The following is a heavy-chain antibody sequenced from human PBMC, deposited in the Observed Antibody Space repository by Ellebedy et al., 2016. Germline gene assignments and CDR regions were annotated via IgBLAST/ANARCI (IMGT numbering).Heavy chain of an antibody. Sequence: ASVKVSCKASGYTFTSYAMHWVRQAPGQRLEWMGWINGGNGNTKYSQKFQGRVTIIRDTSASTAYMELSSLRSEDTAIYYCAREAMAGDYLSYFDYWGQGTLVTVSS. V-gene: IGHV1-3*01. D-gene: IGHD4-17*01. CDR3: AREAMAGDYLSYFDY. CDR1: GYTFTSYA. CDR2: INGGNGNT. J-gene: IGHJ4*02.